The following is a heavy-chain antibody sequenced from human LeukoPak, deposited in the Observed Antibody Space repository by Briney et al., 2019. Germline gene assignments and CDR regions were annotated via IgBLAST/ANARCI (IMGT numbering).Heavy chain of an antibody. CDR1: GYTFTNYH. D-gene: IGHD6-25*01. CDR2: MYPNNGDS. CDR3: ARTTSFTASGYDY. V-gene: IGHV1-8*03. Sequence: ASVTVSCKASGYTFTNYHINWVRQATGQGLEWMGWMYPNNGDSGYAQKFQGRVTITRDTSISTSYMELRSLRSDDTAVYFCARTTSFTASGYDYWGQGTLVTVSS. J-gene: IGHJ4*02.